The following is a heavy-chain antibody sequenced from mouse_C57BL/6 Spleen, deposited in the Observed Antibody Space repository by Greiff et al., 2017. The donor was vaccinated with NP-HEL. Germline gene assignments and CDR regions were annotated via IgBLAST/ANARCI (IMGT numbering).Heavy chain of an antibody. CDR2: IDPISGGT. V-gene: IGHV1-72*01. Sequence: QVQLQQPGAELVKPGASVKLSCKASGYTFTSYWMHWVKQRPGRGLEWIGRIDPISGGTKYNEKFKSKATLTVDKPSSTAYMQLSSLTSEDSAVYYCARERDYDVLFAYWGQGTLVTVSA. J-gene: IGHJ3*01. D-gene: IGHD2-4*01. CDR3: ARERDYDVLFAY. CDR1: GYTFTSYW.